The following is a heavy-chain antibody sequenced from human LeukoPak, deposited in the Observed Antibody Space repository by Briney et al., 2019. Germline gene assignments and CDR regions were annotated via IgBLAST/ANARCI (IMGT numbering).Heavy chain of an antibody. V-gene: IGHV3-30*03. CDR1: GFTFSSYG. D-gene: IGHD3-3*01. J-gene: IGHJ4*02. CDR3: ARTPEGDFWSGYYQFDY. Sequence: GGSLRLSCAASGFTFSSYGMYWVRQAPGKGLEWVAVISSDGSNKYYADTVKGRFTISRDNSKNTLYLQMNSLRAEDTAVYYCARTPEGDFWSGYYQFDYWGQGTLVTVSS. CDR2: ISSDGSNK.